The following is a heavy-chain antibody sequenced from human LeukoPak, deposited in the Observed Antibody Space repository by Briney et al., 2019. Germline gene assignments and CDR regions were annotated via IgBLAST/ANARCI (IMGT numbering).Heavy chain of an antibody. Sequence: GGSLRLSCVVSGVPFSDFYMNWIRQAPGKGLEWISYISSSSSYTDYAESVKGRFTISRDNAKSALYLEMNDLRVEDTALYYCASRAGNTGSWSAFDYWGQGTLVTVSS. D-gene: IGHD2-15*01. CDR2: ISSSSSYT. J-gene: IGHJ4*02. CDR3: ASRAGNTGSWSAFDY. V-gene: IGHV3-11*03. CDR1: GVPFSDFY.